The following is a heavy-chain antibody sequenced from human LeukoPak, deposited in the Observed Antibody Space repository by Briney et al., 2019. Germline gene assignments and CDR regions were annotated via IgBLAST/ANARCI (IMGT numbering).Heavy chain of an antibody. Sequence: GESLKISCKGSRYSFTSYWIAWVRQMPGKGLEWMGIIYPGDSDTRYSPSFQGQVTISADRSISTAYLQWSSLKASDTAMYFCARRGYYYGSSGYYYYFDYWGQGTLVTVSS. D-gene: IGHD3-22*01. CDR2: IYPGDSDT. CDR1: RYSFTSYW. CDR3: ARRGYYYGSSGYYYYFDY. V-gene: IGHV5-51*01. J-gene: IGHJ4*02.